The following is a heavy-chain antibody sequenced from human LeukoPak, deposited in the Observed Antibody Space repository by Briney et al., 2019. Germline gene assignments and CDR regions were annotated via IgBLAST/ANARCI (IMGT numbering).Heavy chain of an antibody. Sequence: SETLSLTCAVSSDSIRSNNWWSCVRQPPGKGLEWIGEIYHSGSTNYNPALNSRVTISADTSKNQLSLKLSSVTAADTAVYYCVRVPFAFYGMEVWGKGTTVSVSS. J-gene: IGHJ6*04. CDR2: IYHSGST. D-gene: IGHD4/OR15-4a*01. CDR1: SDSIRSNNW. V-gene: IGHV4-4*02. CDR3: VRVPFAFYGMEV.